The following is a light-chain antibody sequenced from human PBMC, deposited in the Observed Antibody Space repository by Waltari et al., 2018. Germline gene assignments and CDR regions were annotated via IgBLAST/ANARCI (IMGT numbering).Light chain of an antibody. Sequence: QSALTQPASMSGSPGQSITISCTGTSNDVGGYGYVSWYQQYPGKAPKLIIYEVSYRPSGISTRFSGSKSGNTASLTISGLQAEDEADYYCSSHTATVPHVFGTGTRVTVV. CDR3: SSHTATVPHV. V-gene: IGLV2-14*01. J-gene: IGLJ1*01. CDR1: SNDVGGYGY. CDR2: EVS.